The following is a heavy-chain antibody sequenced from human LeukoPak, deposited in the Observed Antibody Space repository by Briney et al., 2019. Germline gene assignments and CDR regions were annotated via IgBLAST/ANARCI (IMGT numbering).Heavy chain of an antibody. CDR2: INHSVGT. CDR1: SGSFSGYY. Sequence: PSETLSLTCSVYSGSFSGYYWSWIRQPPGKGLEWIGEINHSVGTNYNPSLKSRVTISIDTSKNQFSLKLSSVTAADTAVYYCARHLLRTSTSFDYWDQGNLVTVSS. CDR3: ARHLLRTSTSFDY. J-gene: IGHJ4*02. V-gene: IGHV4-34*01. D-gene: IGHD1-14*01.